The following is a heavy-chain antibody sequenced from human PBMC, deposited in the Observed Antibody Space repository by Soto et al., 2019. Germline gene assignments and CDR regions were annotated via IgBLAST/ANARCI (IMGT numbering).Heavy chain of an antibody. CDR3: AHRRYVFSGSGSYYNWGFDY. D-gene: IGHD3-10*01. CDR2: IYWDDDK. J-gene: IGHJ4*02. CDR1: GFSLSTSGVG. V-gene: IGHV2-5*02. Sequence: SGPTLVKPTQTLTLTCTFSGFSLSTSGVGVGWIRQPPGKALEWLALIYWDDDKRYSPSLKSRLTITKDTSKNQVVLTMTNMDPVDTATYYCAHRRYVFSGSGSYYNWGFDYWGQGTLVTVSS.